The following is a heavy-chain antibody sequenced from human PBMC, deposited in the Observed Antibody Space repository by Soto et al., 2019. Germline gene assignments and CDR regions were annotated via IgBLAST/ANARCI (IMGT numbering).Heavy chain of an antibody. CDR2: INPNSGGT. D-gene: IGHD3-3*01. J-gene: IGHJ4*02. CDR3: ARGGITIFGVFTDIVLFDY. CDR1: GYTFTGHY. V-gene: IGHV1-2*02. Sequence: ASRQVCYKASGYTFTGHYINWVRQAPGQGLEWMGWINPNSGGTNYAQKFQGRVTMTRDTSISTAYMELSRLRSDDTAVYYCARGGITIFGVFTDIVLFDYWGQGTLVTVSS.